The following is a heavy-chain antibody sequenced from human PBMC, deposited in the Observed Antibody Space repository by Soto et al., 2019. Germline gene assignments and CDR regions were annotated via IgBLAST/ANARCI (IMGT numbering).Heavy chain of an antibody. CDR3: ARGFVETAMAFDY. CDR1: GAPINSGGYF. CDR2: IHYSATT. D-gene: IGHD5-18*01. Sequence: QVQLQESGPGLLKPSQTLSLACSVSGAPINSGGYFWSWIRQLPGKGLEWIGYIHYSATTYYNPSLKSRVVMSMDTSKNDFSLRLNSVTAADTAVFYCARGFVETAMAFDYWGKGALVTVSS. J-gene: IGHJ4*02. V-gene: IGHV4-31*03.